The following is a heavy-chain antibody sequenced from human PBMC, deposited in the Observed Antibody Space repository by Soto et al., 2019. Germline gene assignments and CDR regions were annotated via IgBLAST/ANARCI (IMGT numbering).Heavy chain of an antibody. J-gene: IGHJ4*02. CDR3: TTGLGYCSGGSCHPV. CDR2: IKSKRDAETT. CDR1: GFTFNNAW. Sequence: EVQLVESGGGLVKPGGSLRLSCAASGFTFNNAWMSWVRQAPGKGLEWVGRIKSKRDAETTDYAAPVKGRFTISRDDSINTLYLQMNSLKTEDTAVYYCTTGLGYCSGGSCHPVWGQGTLVTVSS. D-gene: IGHD2-15*01. V-gene: IGHV3-15*01.